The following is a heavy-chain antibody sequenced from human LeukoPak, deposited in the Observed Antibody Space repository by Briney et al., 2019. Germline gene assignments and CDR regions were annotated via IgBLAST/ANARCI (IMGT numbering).Heavy chain of an antibody. D-gene: IGHD6-13*01. V-gene: IGHV3-30-3*01. CDR2: ITYDGSKK. CDR3: ATDGAPGSSSWYSVAA. CDR1: GFPFSGYR. J-gene: IGHJ5*02. Sequence: GGSLRLSCAASGFPFSGYRMHWVRQAPGKGLEWVTTITYDGSKKSYADSVKGRFTVSSDNSQNTLYLQINSLTVEDSAVYYCATDGAPGSSSWYSVAAWGQGALVTVSS.